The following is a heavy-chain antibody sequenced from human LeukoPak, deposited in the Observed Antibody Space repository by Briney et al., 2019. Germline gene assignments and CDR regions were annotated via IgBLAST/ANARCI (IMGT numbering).Heavy chain of an antibody. CDR3: ASSIVVVPAAMDYYYMDV. J-gene: IGHJ6*03. CDR2: IYYSGST. CDR1: GFTFSSYW. V-gene: IGHV4-30-4*08. D-gene: IGHD2-2*01. Sequence: LRLSCAASGFTFSSYWMHWVRQPPGKGLEWIGYIYYSGSTYYNPSLKSRVTISVDTSKNQFSLKLSSVTAADTAVYYCASSIVVVPAAMDYYYMDVWGKGTTVTVSS.